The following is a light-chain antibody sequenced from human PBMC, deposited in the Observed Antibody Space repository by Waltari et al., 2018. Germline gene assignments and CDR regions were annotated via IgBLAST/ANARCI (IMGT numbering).Light chain of an antibody. J-gene: IGLJ3*02. CDR2: DVS. CDR3: CSYAGNYIWV. V-gene: IGLV2-23*02. CDR1: SSHMERYDI. Sequence: QSALTQPASVSGSHGQSVTISCSGASSHMERYDIVSWYQQHPGNAPKLIICDVSKRPSGVSDRFSGSKSGDTASLTISGLQFEDEADYYCCSYAGNYIWVFGGGTRLTVL.